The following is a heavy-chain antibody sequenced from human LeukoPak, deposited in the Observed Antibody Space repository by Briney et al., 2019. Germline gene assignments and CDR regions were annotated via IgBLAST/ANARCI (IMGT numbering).Heavy chain of an antibody. Sequence: SVRVSCKASGGTFSSYAISWVRQAPGQGLEWMGGIIPIFGTANYAQKFQGRVAITTDESTSTAYMELSSLRSEDTAVYYCARDNYAGANWFDPWGQGTLVTVSS. CDR1: GGTFSSYA. D-gene: IGHD1-7*01. CDR3: ARDNYAGANWFDP. CDR2: IIPIFGTA. V-gene: IGHV1-69*05. J-gene: IGHJ5*02.